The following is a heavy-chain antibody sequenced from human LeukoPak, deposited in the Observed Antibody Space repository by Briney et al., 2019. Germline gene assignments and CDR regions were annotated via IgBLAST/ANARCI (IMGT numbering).Heavy chain of an antibody. CDR3: AGTYYYDSSGYYAMRY. J-gene: IGHJ4*02. V-gene: IGHV4-59*08. D-gene: IGHD3-22*01. CDR2: IYYSGST. CDR1: GGSISSYY. Sequence: SETLSLTCTVSGGSISSYYWSWIRQPPGKGLEWIGYIYYSGSTNYNPSLKSRVTISVDTSKNQFSLKLSSVTAADTAVYYCAGTYYYDSSGYYAMRYWGQGTLVTVSS.